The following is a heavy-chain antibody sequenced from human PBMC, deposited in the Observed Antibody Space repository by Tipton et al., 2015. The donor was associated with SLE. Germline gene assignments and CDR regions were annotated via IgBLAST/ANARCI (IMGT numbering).Heavy chain of an antibody. V-gene: IGHV3-48*03. Sequence: SLRLSCADSGFTFSSYEMNWVRQAPGKGLEWVSYISSSGSTIYYADSVKGRFTISRDNAKNSLYLQMNSLRAEDTAVYYCARWGRYCSGGSCYYFDYWGQGTLVTVSS. CDR3: ARWGRYCSGGSCYYFDY. D-gene: IGHD2-15*01. J-gene: IGHJ4*02. CDR2: ISSSGSTI. CDR1: GFTFSSYE.